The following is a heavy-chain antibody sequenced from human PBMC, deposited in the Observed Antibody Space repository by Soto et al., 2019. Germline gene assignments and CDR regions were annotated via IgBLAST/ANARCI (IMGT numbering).Heavy chain of an antibody. CDR2: IYHSGST. V-gene: IGHV4-4*02. Sequence: QVQLQESGPGLVKPSGTLSLTCAVSGGSISSSNWWSWVRQPPGKGLEWIGEIYHSGSTNYNPSLKSRVTXSXXKSKNQFALTLSSVTAADTAVYYCANRPYSGSYYYWGQGTLVTVSS. CDR3: ANRPYSGSYYY. J-gene: IGHJ4*02. D-gene: IGHD1-26*01. CDR1: GGSISSSNW.